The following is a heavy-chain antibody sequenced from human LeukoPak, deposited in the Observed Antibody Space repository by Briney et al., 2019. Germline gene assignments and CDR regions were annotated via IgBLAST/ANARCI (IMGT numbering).Heavy chain of an antibody. CDR1: GFTFSSYA. J-gene: IGHJ4*02. Sequence: GGSLRLPCAASGFTFSSYAMSWVRQAPGKGLEWVTAISGSGGSTYYADSVKGRFTISRDNSKNTLYLQMNSLRAEDTAVYYCAKDPTLAYSSSWYIGDYWGQGTLVTVSS. D-gene: IGHD6-13*01. CDR2: ISGSGGST. CDR3: AKDPTLAYSSSWYIGDY. V-gene: IGHV3-23*01.